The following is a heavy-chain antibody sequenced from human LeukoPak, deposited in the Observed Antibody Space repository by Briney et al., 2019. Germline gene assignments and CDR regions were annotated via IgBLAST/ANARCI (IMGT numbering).Heavy chain of an antibody. J-gene: IGHJ4*02. CDR2: IIPIFGTA. V-gene: IGHV1-69*05. D-gene: IGHD3-3*01. CDR3: ARVSDFCSGYNYYFDY. CDR1: GGTFSSYA. Sequence: SVKVSCKASGGTFSSYAISWVRQAPGQGLAWMGGIIPIFGTANYAQKFQGRVTITTDESTSTAYMELSSLRSEDTAVYYCARVSDFCSGYNYYFDYWGQGTLVTVSS.